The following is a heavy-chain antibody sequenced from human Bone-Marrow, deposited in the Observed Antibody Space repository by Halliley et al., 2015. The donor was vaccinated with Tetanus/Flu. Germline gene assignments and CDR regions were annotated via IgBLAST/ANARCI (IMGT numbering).Heavy chain of an antibody. J-gene: IGHJ4*03. V-gene: IGHV6-1*01. CDR3: ARDPNSSGWSGLDY. Sequence: RTYYRSRWYYDYAASVKSRITINPDTSKNQFSLQLNSVTPEDTAVYCCARDPNSSGWSGLDYWGQGTLVTVSS. CDR2: TYYRSRWYY. D-gene: IGHD6-19*01.